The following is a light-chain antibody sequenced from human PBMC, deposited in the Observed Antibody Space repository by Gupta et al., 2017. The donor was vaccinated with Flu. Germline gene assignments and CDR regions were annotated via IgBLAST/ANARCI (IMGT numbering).Light chain of an antibody. V-gene: IGKV2D-29*01. CDR3: MQGIELRYT. J-gene: IGKJ2*01. CDR1: RRFLHGDGRTY. Sequence: DIVLTQTSRSLSVTPVQPASISCKSGRRFLHGDGRTYLHWYLQKSGHPPQLLIHEVSYRFPGVPDRFSGSGSGTDFTLKMNRVEAEDVGVYYCMQGIELRYTIGQGTKLEIK. CDR2: EVS.